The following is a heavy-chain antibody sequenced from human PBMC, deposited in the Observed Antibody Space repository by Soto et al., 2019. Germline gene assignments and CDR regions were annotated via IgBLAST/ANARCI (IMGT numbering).Heavy chain of an antibody. CDR1: GFPFSSYA. CDR2: ISGSGGRT. Sequence: EMQLLESGGGLVQPGGSLRLSCVASGFPFSSYAMSWVRQTPGKGLEWVSGISGSGGRTYYADSVKGRFTISRDNSNNTLSLQMHIPIVEDTAVYFCAKGGYYSLFDIWGQGTVVTVSA. CDR3: AKGGYYSLFDI. J-gene: IGHJ3*02. D-gene: IGHD3-16*01. V-gene: IGHV3-23*01.